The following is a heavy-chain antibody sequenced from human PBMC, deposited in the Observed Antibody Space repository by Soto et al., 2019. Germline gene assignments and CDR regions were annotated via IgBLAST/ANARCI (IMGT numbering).Heavy chain of an antibody. J-gene: IGHJ3*02. CDR3: ARSLAGPNPQHAFDI. D-gene: IGHD6-19*01. CDR1: GYTFTSYD. CDR2: MNPNSGNT. Sequence: ASVKVSCKASGYTFTSYDINWVRQATGQGLEWMGWMNPNSGNTGYAQNFQGRVTMTRNTSISTAYMELSSLRSEDTAVYYCARSLAGPNPQHAFDIWGQGTIVTVSS. V-gene: IGHV1-8*01.